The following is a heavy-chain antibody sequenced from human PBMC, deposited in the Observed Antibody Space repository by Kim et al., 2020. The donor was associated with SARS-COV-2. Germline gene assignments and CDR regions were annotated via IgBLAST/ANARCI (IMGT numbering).Heavy chain of an antibody. CDR3: ARDSKARAVGSAFDI. D-gene: IGHD1-26*01. V-gene: IGHV3-30*07. Sequence: DSVKGRFTISRDNSKNTLYLQMNSLRAEDTAVYYCARDSKARAVGSAFDIWGQGTMVTVSS. J-gene: IGHJ3*02.